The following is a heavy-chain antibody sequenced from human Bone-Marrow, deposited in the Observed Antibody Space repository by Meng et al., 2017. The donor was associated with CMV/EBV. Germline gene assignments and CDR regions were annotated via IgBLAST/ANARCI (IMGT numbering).Heavy chain of an antibody. Sequence: GSFSGYSWSWIRQPPGKGLEWIGEIYHSGNTNYNPSLESRVTISVDTSKDHFSLKLRSVTAADTAVYYCARGRGRYVAARSRNWFDPWGQGTLVTVSS. J-gene: IGHJ5*02. CDR1: GSFSGYS. D-gene: IGHD6-6*01. CDR2: IYHSGNT. V-gene: IGHV4-34*01. CDR3: ARGRGRYVAARSRNWFDP.